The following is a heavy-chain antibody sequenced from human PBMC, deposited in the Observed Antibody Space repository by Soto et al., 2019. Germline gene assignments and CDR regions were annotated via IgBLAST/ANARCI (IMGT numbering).Heavy chain of an antibody. V-gene: IGHV3-23*01. D-gene: IGHD3-10*01. CDR1: GFTFSSYA. CDR2: ISGSGGST. CDR3: ARDRGYDAHAYYYNAMDV. Sequence: PGGSLRLSCAASGFTFSSYAMSWVRQAAGKGLEGVSAISGSGGSTYYADSVKGRFTISRDNAKNSLYLQMDSLRAEDTAVYYCARDRGYDAHAYYYNAMDVWAQRTTVTVSS. J-gene: IGHJ6*02.